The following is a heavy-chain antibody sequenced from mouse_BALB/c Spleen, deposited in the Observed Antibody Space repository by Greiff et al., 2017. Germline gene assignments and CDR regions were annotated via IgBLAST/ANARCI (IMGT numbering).Heavy chain of an antibody. CDR2: INPSTGYT. CDR3: ARTGLRRVWYFDV. D-gene: IGHD2-2*01. V-gene: IGHV1-7*01. CDR1: VYTFTSYW. Sequence: VQLQQSGAELAKPGASVKMSCKASVYTFTSYWMHWVKQRPGQGLEWIGYINPSTGYTEYNQKFKDKATLTADKSSSTAYMQLSSLTSEDSAVYYCARTGLRRVWYFDVWGAGTTVTVSS. J-gene: IGHJ1*01.